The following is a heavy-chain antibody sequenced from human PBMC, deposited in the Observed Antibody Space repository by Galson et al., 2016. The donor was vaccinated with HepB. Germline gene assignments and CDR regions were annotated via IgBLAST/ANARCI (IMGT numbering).Heavy chain of an antibody. D-gene: IGHD5-12*01. CDR1: GFTFSTYA. V-gene: IGHV3-30-3*01. CDR3: ARDRGYNAFDYRPAY. J-gene: IGHJ4*02. Sequence: SLRLSCAASGFTFSTYAMSWVRQAPGKGLEWVAIISYDGTNKYYEDSVKGRFTIARDNSKNTLSLQMNSLRTEDTAVYYCARDRGYNAFDYRPAYLGQGTLVTV. CDR2: ISYDGTNK.